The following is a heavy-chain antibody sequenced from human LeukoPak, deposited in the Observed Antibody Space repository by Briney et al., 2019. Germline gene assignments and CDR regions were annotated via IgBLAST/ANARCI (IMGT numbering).Heavy chain of an antibody. Sequence: ASVKVSCKASGGTFSSYAISWVRQAPGQGLEWMGWISAYNGNTNYAQKLQGRVTMTTDTSTSTAYMELRSLRSDDTAVYYCARGSPKITIFGVVISYWLDPWGQGTLVTVSS. CDR2: ISAYNGNT. V-gene: IGHV1-18*01. J-gene: IGHJ5*02. CDR3: ARGSPKITIFGVVISYWLDP. D-gene: IGHD3-3*01. CDR1: GGTFSSYA.